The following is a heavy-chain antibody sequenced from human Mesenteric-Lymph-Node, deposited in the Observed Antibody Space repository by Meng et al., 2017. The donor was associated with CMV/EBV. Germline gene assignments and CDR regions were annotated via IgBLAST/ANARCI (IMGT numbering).Heavy chain of an antibody. V-gene: IGHV3-48*03. Sequence: GGSLRLSCAASGFTFSDYEMNWVRQAPGKGLEWVSYISSSGGTIYYADSVKGRFTISRDNAKRSLYLQMNSLRAEDTAVYYCARDSPWGYGFGESYWGPGTLVTVSS. D-gene: IGHD3-10*01. CDR1: GFTFSDYE. CDR2: ISSSGGTI. CDR3: ARDSPWGYGFGESY. J-gene: IGHJ4*02.